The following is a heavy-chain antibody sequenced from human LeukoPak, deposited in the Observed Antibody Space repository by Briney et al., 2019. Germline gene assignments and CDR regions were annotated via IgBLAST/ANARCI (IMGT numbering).Heavy chain of an antibody. J-gene: IGHJ5*02. Sequence: GGSLRLSCAASGFTFSSYAMSWVRQAPGKGLEWVSAISGSGGSTNYADSVKGRFTISRDNAKNSLYLQMNSLRAEDTAVYYCARMRDFWSGYYNHWGQGTLVTVSS. V-gene: IGHV3-23*01. CDR2: ISGSGGST. D-gene: IGHD3-3*01. CDR3: ARMRDFWSGYYNH. CDR1: GFTFSSYA.